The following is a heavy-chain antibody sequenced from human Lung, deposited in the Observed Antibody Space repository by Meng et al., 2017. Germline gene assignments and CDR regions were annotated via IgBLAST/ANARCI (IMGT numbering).Heavy chain of an antibody. CDR3: ARDLKPEGIATEYLDY. CDR2: ISVHNGNT. CDR1: GYTFIRHG. D-gene: IGHD6-13*01. J-gene: IGHJ4*02. V-gene: IGHV1-18*01. Sequence: VQVVQFGAEVRNPGASVKVSCKTSGYTFIRHGITWVRQAPGQGLEWMGWISVHNGNTNYAEKFQGRVTMTTDTSTNTAYMELRSLTSDDTAVYYCARDLKPEGIATEYLDYWGQGTLVTVSS.